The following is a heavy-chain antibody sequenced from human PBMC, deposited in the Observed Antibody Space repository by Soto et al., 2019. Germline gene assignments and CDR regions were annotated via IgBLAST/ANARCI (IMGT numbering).Heavy chain of an antibody. Sequence: PSETLSLTCDVSGDSITTNNWWGWVRQSPGTGLEWIGEIFHRGSTYSNPSIRSRVLMSLDKSKNQFSLRLNSVTAADTAIYYCARKYFDTTLYCMDYWGQGIPVTVSS. J-gene: IGHJ4*02. CDR3: ARKYFDTTLYCMDY. D-gene: IGHD3-22*01. CDR1: GDSITTNNW. V-gene: IGHV4-4*02. CDR2: IFHRGST.